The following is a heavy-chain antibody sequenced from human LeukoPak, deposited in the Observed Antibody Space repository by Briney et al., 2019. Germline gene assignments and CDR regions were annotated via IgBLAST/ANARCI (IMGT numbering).Heavy chain of an antibody. CDR1: GGTFSSYA. Sequence: EASVKVSCKASGGTFSSYAISWVRQAPGQGLEWMGGIIPIFGTANYAQKFQGRVTITADESTSTAYMELSSLRSEDTAVYYCASLCSGGSCYQDYWGQGTLVTVSS. CDR2: IIPIFGTA. J-gene: IGHJ4*02. V-gene: IGHV1-69*01. CDR3: ASLCSGGSCYQDY. D-gene: IGHD2-15*01.